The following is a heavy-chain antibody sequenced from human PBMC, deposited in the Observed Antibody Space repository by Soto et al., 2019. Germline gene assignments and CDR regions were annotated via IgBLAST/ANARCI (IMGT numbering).Heavy chain of an antibody. D-gene: IGHD4-17*01. CDR3: ARAYGDYVFDY. Sequence: PSETLSLTCTVSGGSISSYYWSWIRQPPGKGLEWIGYIYYSGSTNYNPSLKNRVTISVDTSKNQFSLKLSSVTAADTAVYYCARAYGDYVFDYWGQGTLVTVSS. CDR2: IYYSGST. CDR1: GGSISSYY. J-gene: IGHJ4*02. V-gene: IGHV4-59*01.